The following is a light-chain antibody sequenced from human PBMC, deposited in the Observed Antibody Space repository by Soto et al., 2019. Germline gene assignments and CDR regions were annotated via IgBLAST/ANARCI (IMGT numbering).Light chain of an antibody. CDR1: QSVSSY. CDR3: QQRSNWPAA. J-gene: IGKJ1*01. Sequence: EIVLTQSPANLSLSPGERATLSCRASQSVSSYLAWYQQKPGQAPRLLIYDASSRATGIPARFSGSGSGTDFTLTISSLEPEDFAVYYCQQRSNWPAAFGQGTKVEIK. V-gene: IGKV3-11*01. CDR2: DAS.